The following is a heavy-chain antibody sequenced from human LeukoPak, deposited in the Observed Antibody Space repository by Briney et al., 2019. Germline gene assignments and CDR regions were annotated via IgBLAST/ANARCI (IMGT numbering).Heavy chain of an antibody. CDR1: GYTFTGYY. CDR2: INPNSGGT. D-gene: IGHD5-12*01. V-gene: IGHV1-2*02. J-gene: IGHJ6*02. Sequence: ASVKVSCKASGYTFTGYYMHWVRPAPGQGLEWMGWINPNSGGTNYAQKFQGRVTMTRDTSISTAYMELSRLRSDDTAVYYCARWLPLTHYYYYYGMDVWGQGTTVTVSS. CDR3: ARWLPLTHYYYYYGMDV.